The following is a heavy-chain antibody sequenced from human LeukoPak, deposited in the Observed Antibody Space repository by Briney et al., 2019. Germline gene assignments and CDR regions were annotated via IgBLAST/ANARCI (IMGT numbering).Heavy chain of an antibody. Sequence: SETLSLTCTVSGGSISSYYWSWIRQPAGKGLEWIGRIYTSGSTNYNPSLKSRVTMSVDTSKNQFSLKLSSVTAADTAVYYCAREDSSGYYEPFDYWGQGTVVTVSS. CDR1: GGSISSYY. CDR3: AREDSSGYYEPFDY. CDR2: IYTSGST. J-gene: IGHJ4*02. D-gene: IGHD3-22*01. V-gene: IGHV4-4*07.